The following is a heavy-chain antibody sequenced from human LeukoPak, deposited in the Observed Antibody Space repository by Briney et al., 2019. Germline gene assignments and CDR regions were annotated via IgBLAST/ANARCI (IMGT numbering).Heavy chain of an antibody. CDR3: ARDDAAMPSDY. V-gene: IGHV1-69*04. CDR2: IIPILGIA. CDR1: GGTFSSYA. Sequence: SVKVSCKASGGTFSSYAISWVRQALGQGLEWMGRIIPILGIANYAQKFQGRVTITADKSTSTAYMELSSLRSEDTAVYYCARDDAAMPSDYWGQGTLVTVSS. J-gene: IGHJ4*02. D-gene: IGHD2-2*01.